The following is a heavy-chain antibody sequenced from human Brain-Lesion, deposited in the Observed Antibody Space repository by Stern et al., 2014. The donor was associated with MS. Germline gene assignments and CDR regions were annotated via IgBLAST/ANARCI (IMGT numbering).Heavy chain of an antibody. CDR1: GFNFDDYA. CDR3: AIGWTQVPEGFDY. D-gene: IGHD1-14*01. CDR2: ISWNSGNI. J-gene: IGHJ4*02. Sequence: VQLVESGGGLVQPGRSLRLSCAASGFNFDDYAMHWVRQPPGKGLEWVSGISWNSGNIHYAVSVKGRFTISRDNAKSSLYLQMNSLRAEDTAWYYCAIGWTQVPEGFDYWGQGTLVTVSS. V-gene: IGHV3-9*01.